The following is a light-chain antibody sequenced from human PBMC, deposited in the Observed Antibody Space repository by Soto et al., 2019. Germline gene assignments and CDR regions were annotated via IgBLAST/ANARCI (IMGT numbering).Light chain of an antibody. CDR2: EVS. Sequence: QSVLTQPASVSGSPGQSITISCTGTSSDVGGYNYVSWYQQHPGKAPKVMIYEVSNRPSGVSHRFSGSKSGNTASLTISGRQAEDEAEYYCSSYRSIGSLVFGPGTKLTVL. V-gene: IGLV2-14*01. CDR1: SSDVGGYNY. CDR3: SSYRSIGSLV. J-gene: IGLJ1*01.